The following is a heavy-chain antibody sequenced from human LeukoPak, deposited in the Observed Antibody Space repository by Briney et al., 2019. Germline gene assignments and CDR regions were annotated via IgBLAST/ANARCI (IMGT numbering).Heavy chain of an antibody. J-gene: IGHJ5*02. CDR3: ARETSGNYWFDP. V-gene: IGHV4-34*01. D-gene: IGHD1-26*01. CDR1: GGSFSGYY. CDR2: INHSGST. Sequence: SETLSLTCAVYGGSFSGYYWSWIRQPPGKGLEWIGEINHSGSTNYNPSLKSRVTISVDTSKNQFSLKLSSVTAADTAVYYCARETSGNYWFDPWGQGTLVTVSS.